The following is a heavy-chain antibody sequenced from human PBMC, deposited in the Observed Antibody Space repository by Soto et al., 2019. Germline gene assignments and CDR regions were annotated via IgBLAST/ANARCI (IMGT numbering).Heavy chain of an antibody. CDR1: VFPVHRHS. Sequence: ALIVASSGSVFPVHRHSMRCVRQAPGQGLEFVSAISSYGADRYYADSVKGRFAISRDNPKNTLYLQMSSLRAEDTALYYCVKEGYMRSDWYGQFDYWGQGALVNFS. CDR3: VKEGYMRSDWYGQFDY. V-gene: IGHV3-64D*06. CDR2: ISSYGADR. D-gene: IGHD6-19*01. J-gene: IGHJ4*02.